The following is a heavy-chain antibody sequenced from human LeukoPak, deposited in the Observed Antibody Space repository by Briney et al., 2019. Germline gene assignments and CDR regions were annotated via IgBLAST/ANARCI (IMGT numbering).Heavy chain of an antibody. CDR3: ARHSERWLGAFDI. V-gene: IGHV4-59*08. CDR1: GGSISSYY. J-gene: IGHJ3*02. Sequence: SETLSLTCTVSGGSISSYYWNWIRQPPGKGLEWIGYIYYSGSTNYNPSLKSRVTISVDTSKHHFSLKLSSVTAADTAVYYCARHSERWLGAFDIWGQGTMVTVSP. CDR2: IYYSGST. D-gene: IGHD6-19*01.